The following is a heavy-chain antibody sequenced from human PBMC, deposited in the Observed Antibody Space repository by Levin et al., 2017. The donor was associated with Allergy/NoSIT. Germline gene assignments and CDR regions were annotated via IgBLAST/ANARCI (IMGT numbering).Heavy chain of an antibody. D-gene: IGHD6-25*01. CDR3: ARAADLIGARAPFDY. Sequence: SQTLSLTCTVSGGSISSSTHYWAWVRQPPGKGLEWVGSIYYTGPSYYKLSLKSRVTISVDRSKNQFSLKLTSVTAADTAVYYCARAADLIGARAPFDYWGQGTLVSVSS. CDR2: IYYTGPS. V-gene: IGHV4-39*07. J-gene: IGHJ4*02. CDR1: GGSISSSTHY.